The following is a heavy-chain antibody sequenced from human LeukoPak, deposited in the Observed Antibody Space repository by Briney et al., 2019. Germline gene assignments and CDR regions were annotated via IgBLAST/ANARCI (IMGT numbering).Heavy chain of an antibody. Sequence: PSETLSLTCNVSGGSLNNSYWSWIRQPPGKGLEWLGSIYYAGRTNYNPSLKSRVTVSVDTSKNQFSLKRTSVTAADTAVYYCARAWGFVDYWGQGTLVTVSS. CDR1: GGSLNNSY. J-gene: IGHJ4*02. CDR3: ARAWGFVDY. CDR2: IYYAGRT. V-gene: IGHV4-59*01. D-gene: IGHD7-27*01.